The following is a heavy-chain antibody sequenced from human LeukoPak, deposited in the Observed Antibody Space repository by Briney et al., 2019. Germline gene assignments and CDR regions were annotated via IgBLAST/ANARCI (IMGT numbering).Heavy chain of an antibody. CDR3: ARNRDYGQTGYFDY. D-gene: IGHD4/OR15-4a*01. V-gene: IGHV3-66*01. J-gene: IGHJ4*02. Sequence: GGSLRLSCAASGFTVSSNYMSWVRQSPGKGLEWLLVIYSGGSTYYADSVKGRFNIYRDHSKNTLYLQLNSLRAEDTAVYYCARNRDYGQTGYFDYWGQGTLVTVSS. CDR2: IYSGGST. CDR1: GFTVSSNY.